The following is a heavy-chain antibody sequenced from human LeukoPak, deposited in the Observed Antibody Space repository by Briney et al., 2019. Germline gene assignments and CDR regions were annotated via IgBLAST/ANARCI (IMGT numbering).Heavy chain of an antibody. CDR3: ARGDYGGNSRGMDV. V-gene: IGHV1-46*01. J-gene: IGHJ6*02. CDR1: GYTFTSYY. Sequence: ASLRVSCKASGYTFTSYYMHWVRQAPGQGLEWMGRINPSGGSTSYAQKFQGSVNMTRDTSTRTVYMELSSLRSEDTAVYYWARGDYGGNSRGMDVWGQGTTVTVSS. CDR2: INPSGGST. D-gene: IGHD4-23*01.